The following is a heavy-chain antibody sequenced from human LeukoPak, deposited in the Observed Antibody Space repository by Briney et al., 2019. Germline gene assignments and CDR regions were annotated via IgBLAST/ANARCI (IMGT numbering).Heavy chain of an antibody. J-gene: IGHJ6*03. CDR2: MNSNSGNT. Sequence: ASVKVSCKASGYTFTSYDINWVRQATGQGLEWMGWMNSNSGNTGYAQKFQGRVTITRNTSISTAYMELSSLRSEDTAVYYCARGVEVAGTRGYYYMDVWGKGTTVTVSS. D-gene: IGHD6-19*01. CDR3: ARGVEVAGTRGYYYMDV. V-gene: IGHV1-8*03. CDR1: GYTFTSYD.